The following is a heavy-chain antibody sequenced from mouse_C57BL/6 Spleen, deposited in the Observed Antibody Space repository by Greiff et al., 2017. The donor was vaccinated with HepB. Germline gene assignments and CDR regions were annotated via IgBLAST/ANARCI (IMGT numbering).Heavy chain of an antibody. Sequence: EVQLQQSGAELVRPGASVKLSCTASGFNIKDDYMHWVKQRPEQGLEWIGWIDPENGDTEYASKFQGKATITADTSANTAYLQLSSLTSEDTAVYYCTTRGYYGFAYWGHRTLVTVSA. J-gene: IGHJ3*01. CDR2: IDPENGDT. CDR3: TTRGYYGFAY. V-gene: IGHV14-4*01. D-gene: IGHD1-2*01. CDR1: GFNIKDDY.